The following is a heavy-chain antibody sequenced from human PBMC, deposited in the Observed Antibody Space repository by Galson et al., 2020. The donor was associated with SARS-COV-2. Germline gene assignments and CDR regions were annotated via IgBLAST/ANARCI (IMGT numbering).Heavy chain of an antibody. CDR1: GDSVSSNSAA. J-gene: IGHJ6*02. CDR2: TYYRSGWYY. Sequence: SQTLSLTCAISGDSVSSNSAAWNWIRQSPSGGLEWLGRTYYRSGWYYDYSVSVKSRITVNPDTSKNQFSLQLNSVTPEDTGLYYCARQFRDVASYSGLDVWGQGTSVTVSS. CDR3: ARQFRDVASYSGLDV. V-gene: IGHV6-1*01. D-gene: IGHD2-21*01.